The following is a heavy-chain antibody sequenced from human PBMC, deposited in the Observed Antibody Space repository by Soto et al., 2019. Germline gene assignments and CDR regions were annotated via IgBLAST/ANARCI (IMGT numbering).Heavy chain of an antibody. D-gene: IGHD5-12*01. CDR1: GYTFTSYA. V-gene: IGHV1-3*01. CDR2: INAGNGNT. CDR3: ARGKRYSGYDYGAFDI. J-gene: IGHJ3*02. Sequence: GASVKVSCKASGYTFTSYAMHWVRQAPGQRLEWMGWINAGNGNTKYSQKFQGRVTITRDTSASTAYMELSSLRSEDTAVYYCARGKRYSGYDYGAFDIWGQGTMVTVSS.